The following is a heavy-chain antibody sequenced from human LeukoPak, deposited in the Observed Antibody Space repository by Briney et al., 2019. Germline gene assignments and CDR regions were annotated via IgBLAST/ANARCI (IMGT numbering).Heavy chain of an antibody. V-gene: IGHV1-69*05. CDR3: ARDRSDYEIDY. D-gene: IGHD5-12*01. J-gene: IGHJ4*02. CDR1: GGTFSSYA. CDR2: IIPIFGTA. Sequence: ASVKVSCKASGGTFSSYAISWVRQAPGQGLEWMGRIIPIFGTANYAQKFQGRVTITTDESTSTAYMELSSLRSEDTAVYYCARDRSDYEIDYWGQGTLVTVSS.